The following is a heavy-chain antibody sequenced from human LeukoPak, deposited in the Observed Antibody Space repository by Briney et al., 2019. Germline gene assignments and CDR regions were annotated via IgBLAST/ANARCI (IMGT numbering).Heavy chain of an antibody. D-gene: IGHD4-17*01. V-gene: IGHV3-23*01. CDR1: GFTFSSYA. CDR3: AKDLRFNGDSYFDY. Sequence: PGGSLRLTCAASGFTFSSYAMSWVRQAPGKGLEWVSAISGSGGSTYYADSVKGRFTISRDNSKNTLYLQMNSLRAEDTAVYYCAKDLRFNGDSYFDYWGQGTLVTVSS. CDR2: ISGSGGST. J-gene: IGHJ4*02.